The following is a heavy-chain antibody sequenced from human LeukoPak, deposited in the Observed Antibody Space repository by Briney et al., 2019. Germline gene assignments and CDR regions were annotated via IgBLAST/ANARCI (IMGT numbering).Heavy chain of an antibody. V-gene: IGHV1-69*13. J-gene: IGHJ3*02. Sequence: SVKVSCKASGGTFSSYAISWVRRAPGQGLGWMGGIIPIFGTANYAQKFQGRVTITADESTSTAYMELSSLRSENTAVYYCARDWGGYDYPSDAFDIWGQGTMVTVSS. CDR2: IIPIFGTA. CDR1: GGTFSSYA. D-gene: IGHD5-12*01. CDR3: ARDWGGYDYPSDAFDI.